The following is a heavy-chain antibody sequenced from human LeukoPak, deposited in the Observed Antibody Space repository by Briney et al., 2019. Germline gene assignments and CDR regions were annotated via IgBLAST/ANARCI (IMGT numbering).Heavy chain of an antibody. V-gene: IGHV3-74*01. CDR1: GFTFSSYW. Sequence: GGSLRLSCAASGFTFSSYWMHWVRHAPGKGLVWVSRINSDGSSTSYADSVKGRFTISRDNAKNTLYLQMNSLRAQDTAVYYCAGDYPAGTFDYWGQGTLVTVSS. CDR2: INSDGSST. CDR3: AGDYPAGTFDY. D-gene: IGHD6-13*01. J-gene: IGHJ4*02.